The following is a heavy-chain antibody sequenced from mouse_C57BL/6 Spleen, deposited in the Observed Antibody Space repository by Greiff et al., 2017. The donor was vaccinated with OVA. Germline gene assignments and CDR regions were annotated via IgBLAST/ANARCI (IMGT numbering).Heavy chain of an antibody. D-gene: IGHD1-1*01. CDR2: ISSGGDYI. Sequence: EVKVVESGEGLVKPGGSLKLSCAASGFTFSSYAMSWVRQTPEKRLEWVAYISSGGDYIYYADTVKGRFTISRDNARNTLYLQMSSLKSEDTAMYYCTREDPYYYGRNAMDYWGQGTSVTVSS. CDR3: TREDPYYYGRNAMDY. V-gene: IGHV5-9-1*02. CDR1: GFTFSSYA. J-gene: IGHJ4*01.